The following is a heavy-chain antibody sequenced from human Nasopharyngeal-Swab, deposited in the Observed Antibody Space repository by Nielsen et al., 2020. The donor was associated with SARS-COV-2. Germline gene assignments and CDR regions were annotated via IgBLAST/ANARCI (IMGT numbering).Heavy chain of an antibody. J-gene: IGHJ4*02. CDR1: GYTFTGYY. D-gene: IGHD5-18*01. V-gene: IGHV1-2*02. CDR3: ARDRSETAMAIFDY. Sequence: ASVKVSCKASGYTFTGYYMHWVRQALGQGLEWMGWINPNSGSTNYAQKFQGRVTMTRDTSISTAYMELSRLRSDDTAVYYCARDRSETAMAIFDYWGQGTLVTVSS. CDR2: INPNSGST.